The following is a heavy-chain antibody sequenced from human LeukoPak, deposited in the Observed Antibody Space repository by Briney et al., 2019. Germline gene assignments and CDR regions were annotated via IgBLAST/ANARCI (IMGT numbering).Heavy chain of an antibody. CDR3: ASGGSSSWYRWFDP. CDR1: GGSISSSSYY. J-gene: IGHJ5*02. D-gene: IGHD6-13*01. V-gene: IGHV4-39*01. CDR2: ISYSGST. Sequence: ASETLSLTCTVSGGSISSSSYYWGWIRQPPGKGLEWIGDISYSGSTYYNPSLKSRVTISVDTPKNQFSLKLSSVTATDTAVYYCASGGSSSWYRWFDPWGQGTLVTVSS.